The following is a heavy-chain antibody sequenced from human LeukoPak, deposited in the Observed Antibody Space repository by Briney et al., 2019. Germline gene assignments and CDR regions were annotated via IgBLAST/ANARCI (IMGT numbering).Heavy chain of an antibody. D-gene: IGHD4-17*01. CDR3: ARDYGDHIDY. Sequence: GGSLRLSCAASGFTFSSYAMHWVRQAPGKGLEWVAVISYDGSNKYYADSVKGRFTISRDNSKNTLYLQMSSLRAEDTAVNYCARDYGDHIDYWGQGTLVTVSS. V-gene: IGHV3-30-3*01. CDR2: ISYDGSNK. CDR1: GFTFSSYA. J-gene: IGHJ4*02.